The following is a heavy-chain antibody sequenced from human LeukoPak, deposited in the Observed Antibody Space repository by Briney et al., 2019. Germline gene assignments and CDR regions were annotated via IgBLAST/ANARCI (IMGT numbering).Heavy chain of an antibody. V-gene: IGHV4-59*13. D-gene: IGHD1-26*01. J-gene: IGHJ3*02. CDR3: ARDRSGSYYTFDM. Sequence: SETLSLTCIISAAYIGSSFWSWIRLPPGKGLEWIGSISYRGRTNYSPSLKSRATMSMDTSKSQLSLVLTSVTAADTALYYCARDRSGSYYTFDMWGQGTMVTVSS. CDR1: AAYIGSSF. CDR2: ISYRGRT.